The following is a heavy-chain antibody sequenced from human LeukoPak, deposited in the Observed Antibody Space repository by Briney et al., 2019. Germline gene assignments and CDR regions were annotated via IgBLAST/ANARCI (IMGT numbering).Heavy chain of an antibody. D-gene: IGHD2-15*01. V-gene: IGHV3-7*01. CDR1: GFTFSNAW. J-gene: IGHJ3*02. Sequence: PGGSLRLSCAASGFTFSNAWMSWVRQAPGKGLEWVANMKQDGSEKYYVDSVKGRFTISRDNAKNSLYLQMNSLRAEDTAVYYCARDGPHTVDCSGGSCYLVGAFDIWGQGTMVTVSS. CDR3: ARDGPHTVDCSGGSCYLVGAFDI. CDR2: MKQDGSEK.